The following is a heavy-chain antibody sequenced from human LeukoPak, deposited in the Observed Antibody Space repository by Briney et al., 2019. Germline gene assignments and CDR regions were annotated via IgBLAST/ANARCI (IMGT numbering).Heavy chain of an antibody. CDR1: GYTFTGYY. CDR2: INPNSGGT. V-gene: IGHV1-2*02. Sequence: ASVRVSCKASGYTFTGYYMHWVRQAPGQGLEWMGWINPNSGGTNYAQKFQGRVTMTRDTSISTAYMELSRPRSDDTAVYYCARDLRYYDSDDYWGQRALVTVSS. J-gene: IGHJ4*02. CDR3: ARDLRYYDSDDY. D-gene: IGHD3-22*01.